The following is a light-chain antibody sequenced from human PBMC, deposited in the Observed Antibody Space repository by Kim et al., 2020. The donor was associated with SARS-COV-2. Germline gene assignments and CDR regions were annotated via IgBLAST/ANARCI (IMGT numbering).Light chain of an antibody. CDR1: SFRNYY. CDR2: GKN. CDR3: NSRESGVNHVV. V-gene: IGLV3-19*01. J-gene: IGLJ3*02. Sequence: SSELTQDPAVSVALGQTVRITCQGDSFRNYYASWYQQKPGQAPVLVIYGKNNRPSGIPDRFSGSSSGNTASLTITGAQAEDEADYYCNSRESGVNHVVFGGGTQLTVL.